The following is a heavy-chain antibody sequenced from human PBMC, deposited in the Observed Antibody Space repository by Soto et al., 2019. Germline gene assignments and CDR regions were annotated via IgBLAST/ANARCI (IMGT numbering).Heavy chain of an antibody. J-gene: IGHJ4*02. CDR3: ARGSWGHYDRFDY. CDR2: SIGSGTDT. Sequence: GRSPRLSSAASEFHFKTHTMNPARHAPGEGLVCVSASIGSGTDTDYADFVKGRFTISRDNSKHTLYLKMISLGAEDRAVYYCARGSWGHYDRFDYWGQGTLVTVSS. CDR1: EFHFKTHT. D-gene: IGHD3-22*01. V-gene: IGHV3-23*01.